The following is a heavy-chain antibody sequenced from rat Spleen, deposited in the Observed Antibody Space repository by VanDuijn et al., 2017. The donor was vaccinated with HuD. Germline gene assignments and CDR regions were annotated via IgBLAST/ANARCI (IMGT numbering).Heavy chain of an antibody. D-gene: IGHD1-2*01. Sequence: EVQLVESGGDLVQPGRSLKLSCAASGFTFSNYGMAWVRQTPTKGLEWVASITTGGGNTYYRDSVKGRFTISRDNAKSSLYLQMDSLRSEDTATYYCTTEDSSSFAYWGQGTLVTVSS. CDR2: ITTGGGNT. CDR3: TTEDSSSFAY. CDR1: GFTFSNYG. V-gene: IGHV5-27*01. J-gene: IGHJ3*01.